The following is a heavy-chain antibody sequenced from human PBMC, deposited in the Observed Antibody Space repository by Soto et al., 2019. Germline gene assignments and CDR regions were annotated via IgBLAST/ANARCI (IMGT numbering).Heavy chain of an antibody. CDR1: GGSIISGDYY. D-gene: IGHD2-15*01. CDR2: IYYSGST. J-gene: IGHJ5*02. CDR3: ARLVVAATTGVFWFDP. Sequence: PSETLSLTCTVSGGSIISGDYYWICMGQPPGKGLEWIGYIYYSGSTYYNPSLKSRVTISVDTSKNQFSLKLSSVTAADTAVYYCARLVVAATTGVFWFDPWGQGTLVTVSS. V-gene: IGHV4-30-4*01.